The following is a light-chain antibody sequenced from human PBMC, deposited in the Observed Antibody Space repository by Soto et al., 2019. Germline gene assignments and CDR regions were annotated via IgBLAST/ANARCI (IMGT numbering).Light chain of an antibody. V-gene: IGKV1-5*03. Sequence: DIRMTQSPSTLSGSVGDRVTITCRASQTISSWLAWYQQKPGKAPKLLIYKASTLKSGVPSRFSGSGSGTEFTLTISSLQPDDFATYYCQQHNNWPPWTFGQGTKVDIK. CDR1: QTISSW. CDR2: KAS. CDR3: QQHNNWPPWT. J-gene: IGKJ1*01.